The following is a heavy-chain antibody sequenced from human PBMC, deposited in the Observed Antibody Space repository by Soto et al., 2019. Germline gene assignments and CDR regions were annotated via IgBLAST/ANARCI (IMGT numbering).Heavy chain of an antibody. D-gene: IGHD4-4*01. Sequence: PETVSFTRTPSCASPGSNFWRWIRQPAGKGRDWIGYVFYTGRANYNASLKSRVSISLDTSNYQFSLKLSSVTAAETAVYYCARDGDGRMTTNPYYYNGMDVWGPETTVTVS. CDR2: VFYTGRA. CDR1: CASPGSNF. V-gene: IGHV4-59*01. J-gene: IGHJ6*02. CDR3: ARDGDGRMTTNPYYYNGMDV.